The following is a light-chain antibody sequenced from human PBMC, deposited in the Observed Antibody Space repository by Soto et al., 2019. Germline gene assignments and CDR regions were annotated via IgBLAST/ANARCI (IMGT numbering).Light chain of an antibody. J-gene: IGKJ5*01. CDR1: QSVSSN. CDR2: GAY. Sequence: EIVMTQSPATLSVSPVERAPLSCLASQSVSSNLAWYQQKPGQAPRLLIYGAYTRAAGVPARFSGSGSGTEFTLTITSLQSEDIALYYCQQHNIWPPITCGKGTRREIK. CDR3: QQHNIWPPIT. V-gene: IGKV3-15*01.